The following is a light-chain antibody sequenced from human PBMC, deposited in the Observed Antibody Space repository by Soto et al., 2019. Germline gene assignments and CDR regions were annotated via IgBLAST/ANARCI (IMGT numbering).Light chain of an antibody. V-gene: IGLV2-14*01. J-gene: IGLJ3*02. Sequence: QSVLTQPASVSGSPGQSITISCTGSNSDVGGYNYVSWYQQHPGKAPKLMIYEVFNRPSGVSSRFSGSKSGNTASLTISGLQAEDEADYYCSSFTSTSSLVFGGGTKLTVL. CDR3: SSFTSTSSLV. CDR1: NSDVGGYNY. CDR2: EVF.